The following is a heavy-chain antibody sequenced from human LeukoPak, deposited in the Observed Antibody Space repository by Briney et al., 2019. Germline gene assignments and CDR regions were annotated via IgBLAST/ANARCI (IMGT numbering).Heavy chain of an antibody. J-gene: IGHJ4*02. CDR1: GFTFSSYS. Sequence: GGSLTLSCAASGFTFSSYSMNWVRQAPGKGLEWVSSISSSSSYIYYADSVKGRFTISRDNAKNSLYLQMNSLRAEDTAVYYCARAPWSSSSGSDYWGQGTLVTVSS. D-gene: IGHD6-6*01. V-gene: IGHV3-21*01. CDR2: ISSSSSYI. CDR3: ARAPWSSSSGSDY.